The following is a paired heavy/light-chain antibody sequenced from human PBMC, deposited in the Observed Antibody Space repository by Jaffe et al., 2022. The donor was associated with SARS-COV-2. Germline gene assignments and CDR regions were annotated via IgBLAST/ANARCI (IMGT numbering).Light chain of an antibody. Sequence: DIVMTQSPRSLPVTPGEPASISCRSSQSLLHSNGNIYLDWYLQKPGQSPQLLIYMGSNRASGVPDRFSGSGSGTDFTLEISRVETEDVGVYYCMQTLQTRTFGQGTKVEIK. J-gene: IGKJ1*01. CDR3: MQTLQTRT. CDR2: MGS. CDR1: QSLLHSNGNIY. V-gene: IGKV2-28*01.
Heavy chain of an antibody. CDR1: GGSISGDY. D-gene: IGHD2-21*02. J-gene: IGHJ6*02. V-gene: IGHV4-59*01. Sequence: QVQLQESGPGLVKPSETLSLTCTVSGGSISGDYWSWIRQPSGKGLEWIGYIHFSGSTNYNPSLKSRATISGDTSKNFFSLNLKSVTAADTAVYYCARVGRLQHLGRENYYYHGLDVWGPGTTVTVSS. CDR3: ARVGRLQHLGRENYYYHGLDV. CDR2: IHFSGST.